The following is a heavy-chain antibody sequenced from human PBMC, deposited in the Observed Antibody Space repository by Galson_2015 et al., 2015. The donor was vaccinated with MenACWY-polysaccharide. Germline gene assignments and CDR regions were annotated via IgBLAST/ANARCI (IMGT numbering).Heavy chain of an antibody. J-gene: IGHJ4*02. V-gene: IGHV3-33*01. CDR1: GLTFRSSG. CDR2: IQNVGSPK. Sequence: SLRLSCAASGLTFRSSGMHWVRQAPGKGLEWVAVIQNVGSPKAYADSVKGRFTISRDNSKNTLYLEMNSLRAEDTAVYYCARVQGGYSNDWHHPYYFDYWGQGTLVTVSS. CDR3: ARVQGGYSNDWHHPYYFDY. D-gene: IGHD6-13*01.